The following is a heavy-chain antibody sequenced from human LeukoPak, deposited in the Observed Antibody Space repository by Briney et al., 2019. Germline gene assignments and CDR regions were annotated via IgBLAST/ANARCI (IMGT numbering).Heavy chain of an antibody. CDR3: ARTPYYYDSGGYRTSFYFDY. V-gene: IGHV4-34*01. D-gene: IGHD3-22*01. J-gene: IGHJ4*02. CDR1: GGSFSGFY. Sequence: SETLSLTCAVYGGSFSGFYWSWIRQHPVKGLEWIGEINHSGSTNYNPSLKSRVTISVDTSKNQFSLKLSSVTAADTAVYYCARTPYYYDSGGYRTSFYFDYWGQGTLVTVSS. CDR2: INHSGST.